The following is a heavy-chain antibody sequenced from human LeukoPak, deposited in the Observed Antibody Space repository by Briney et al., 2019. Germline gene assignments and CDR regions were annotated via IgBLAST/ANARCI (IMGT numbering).Heavy chain of an antibody. CDR3: AKASQRWLQLVYGYFDY. CDR2: ISGSGGST. V-gene: IGHV3-23*01. J-gene: IGHJ4*02. D-gene: IGHD5-24*01. Sequence: ETLSLTCTVSGGSISSSSFYWGWVRQAPGKGLEWVSAISGSGGSTYYADSVKGRFTISRDNSKNTLYLQMNSLRAEDTAVYYCAKASQRWLQLVYGYFDYWGQGTLVTVSS. CDR1: GGSISSSS.